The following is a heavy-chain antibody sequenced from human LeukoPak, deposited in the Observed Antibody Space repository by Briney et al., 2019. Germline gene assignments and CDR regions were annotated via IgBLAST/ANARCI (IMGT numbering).Heavy chain of an antibody. J-gene: IGHJ6*02. CDR1: GYTFTDNG. CDR2: INAFSGLT. V-gene: IGHV1-18*01. Sequence: GASVKVSCRTSGYTFTDNGISWVRQTAAQGLGWVGWINAFSGLTDYAPKFRDRVTLTTDSSTSTAYMELRSLRSDDTAVYYCVRYRGAFGGIIPFNYGMDVWGQGTTVTVSS. CDR3: VRYRGAFGGIIPFNYGMDV. D-gene: IGHD3-16*01.